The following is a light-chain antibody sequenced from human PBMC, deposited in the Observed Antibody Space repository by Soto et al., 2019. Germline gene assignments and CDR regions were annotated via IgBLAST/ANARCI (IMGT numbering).Light chain of an antibody. CDR1: SSDIGDYNY. CDR2: AAS. J-gene: IGLJ2*01. CDR3: SSSTATTTVL. Sequence: QSALTQPASVSGSPGQSITISCTGTSSDIGDYNYVSWYQHHAGNAPKLIIYAASNRPPGVSNRFSGSKSGNTASLTISGLQAEDEAEYYCSSSTATTTVLFGGGTKLTVL. V-gene: IGLV2-14*01.